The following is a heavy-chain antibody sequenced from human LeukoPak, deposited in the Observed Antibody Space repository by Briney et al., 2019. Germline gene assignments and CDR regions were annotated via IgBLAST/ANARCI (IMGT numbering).Heavy chain of an antibody. CDR2: IKSKTDGGTT. V-gene: IGHV3-15*01. CDR1: GFTFRNAW. Sequence: PGGSLRLSWAAAGFTFRNAWMSSVRQTPGKGLEWGGRIKSKTDGGTTDYAAPVKGRFTISRDNSKNTLYLQMNRLKTEDTAVYYCARVRIAVAGTRFDPWGQGTLVTVSS. D-gene: IGHD6-19*01. CDR3: ARVRIAVAGTRFDP. J-gene: IGHJ5*02.